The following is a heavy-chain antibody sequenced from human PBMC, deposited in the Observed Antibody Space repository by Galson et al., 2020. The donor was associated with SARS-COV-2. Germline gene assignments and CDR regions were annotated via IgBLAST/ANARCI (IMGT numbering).Heavy chain of an antibody. D-gene: IGHD2-15*01. CDR1: GFSLSNARMG. CDR2: IFSNDEK. Sequence: SGPTLVKPTETLTLTCTVSGFSLSNARMGVSWIRQPPGKALEWIAHIFSNDEKSYSTSLKSRLTLSKDTSQSQVVLTITNMYPVDTATDFCARMVRDCSGGSCYQIFGYWGQGTLVTVSS. J-gene: IGHJ4*02. V-gene: IGHV2-26*01. CDR3: ARMVRDCSGGSCYQIFGY.